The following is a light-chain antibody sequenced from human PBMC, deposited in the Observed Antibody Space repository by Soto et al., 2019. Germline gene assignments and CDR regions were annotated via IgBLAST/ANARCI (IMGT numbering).Light chain of an antibody. CDR1: SSNIGAGYD. V-gene: IGLV1-40*01. CDR3: QSFDSSLSGWL. J-gene: IGLJ3*02. CDR2: GDT. Sequence: QSVLTQPPSVSGAPGQRVTISCTGSSSNIGAGYDVHWYQQLPGTPPKLLISGDTNRPSGVPDRLSGSKSGTSASLAITGLRAEDEADYYCQSFDSSLSGWLFGGGTKLTVL.